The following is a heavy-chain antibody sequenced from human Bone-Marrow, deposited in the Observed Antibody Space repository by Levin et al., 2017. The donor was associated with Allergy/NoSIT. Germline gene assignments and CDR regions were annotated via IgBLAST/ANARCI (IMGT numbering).Heavy chain of an antibody. V-gene: IGHV3-48*03. J-gene: IGHJ3*01. CDR2: ISSSDSII. Sequence: PGGSLRLSCVASGFTFSTSEMIWVRQAPGKGLEWVSFISSSDSIIYYSDSVRGRFTVSIDSAHNSLYLQMSSLRAEDTAVYYCAREIPRGVYSIEPHYVFDLWGPGTMVTVSS. CDR1: GFTFSTSE. CDR3: AREIPRGVYSIEPHYVFDL. D-gene: IGHD2-15*01.